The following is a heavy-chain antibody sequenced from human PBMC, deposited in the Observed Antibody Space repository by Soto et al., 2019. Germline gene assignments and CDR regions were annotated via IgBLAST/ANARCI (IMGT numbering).Heavy chain of an antibody. Sequence: GVSLRLSCAASGFTFSSYGMHWVRQAPGKGLEWVAVISYDGSNKYYADSVKGRFTISRDNSKNTLYLQMNSLRAEDTAVYYWAKGGFSYYGSSCYHYAPAEYIYTWCHGTLLTISA. V-gene: IGHV3-30*18. CDR2: ISYDGSNK. CDR3: AKGGFSYYGSSCYHYAPAEYIYT. J-gene: IGHJ1*01. CDR1: GFTFSSYG. D-gene: IGHD3-22*01.